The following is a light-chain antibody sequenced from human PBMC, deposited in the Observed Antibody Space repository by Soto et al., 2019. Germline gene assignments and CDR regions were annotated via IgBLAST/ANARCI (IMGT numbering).Light chain of an antibody. V-gene: IGKV1-5*01. CDR2: DAS. J-gene: IGKJ1*01. CDR1: QSISSW. Sequence: DIQMTQSPSTLSASVGDRVTITCRASQSISSWLAWYQQKPGKAPKLLIYDASSLESGVPSRFSGSGSGTELTLTTSSLQNADFATYYCQHYNSYWTFGQGTKVDIK. CDR3: QHYNSYWT.